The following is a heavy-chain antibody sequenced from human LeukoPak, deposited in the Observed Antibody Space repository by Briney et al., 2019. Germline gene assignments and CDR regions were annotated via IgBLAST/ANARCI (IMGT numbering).Heavy chain of an antibody. V-gene: IGHV4-59*01. CDR2: IYYSGST. D-gene: IGHD6-13*01. CDR1: GGSISSYY. J-gene: IGHJ5*02. Sequence: SETLSLTCTVSGGSISSYYWSWIRQPPGKGLEWIGYIYYSGSTNYNPSLKSRVTISVDTSTNQFSLKLSSVTAADTAVYYCARALIAAADAYNWFDPWGQGTLVTVSS. CDR3: ARALIAAADAYNWFDP.